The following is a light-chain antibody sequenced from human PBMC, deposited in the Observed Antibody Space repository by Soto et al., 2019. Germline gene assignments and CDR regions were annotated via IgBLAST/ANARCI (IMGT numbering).Light chain of an antibody. J-gene: IGLJ3*02. V-gene: IGLV2-8*01. CDR3: SSYAGSNNVM. Sequence: QSALTXPPXXXXXXGQSVTISCTGTXXDVGGCNHVSWIQQHPGKAPNLIIYEVNKRPSGVPDRFSASKSGNTASLTVSGLQAEDEAEYYCSSYAGSNNVMFGGGTKVTVL. CDR2: EVN. CDR1: XXDVGGCNH.